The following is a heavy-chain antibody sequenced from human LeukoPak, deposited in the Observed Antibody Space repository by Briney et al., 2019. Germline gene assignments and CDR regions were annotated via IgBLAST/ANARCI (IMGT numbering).Heavy chain of an antibody. CDR2: ISYDGSNK. D-gene: IGHD2-2*01. CDR3: AKEGVRTSFDY. Sequence: GGSLRLSCAASGFTFSSYGMHWVRQAPGKGLEWVAVISYDGSNKYYADSVKGRFTISRDNSKNTLYLQMNSLRAEDTAVYYCAKEGVRTSFDYWGQGTLVTVSS. V-gene: IGHV3-30*18. CDR1: GFTFSSYG. J-gene: IGHJ4*02.